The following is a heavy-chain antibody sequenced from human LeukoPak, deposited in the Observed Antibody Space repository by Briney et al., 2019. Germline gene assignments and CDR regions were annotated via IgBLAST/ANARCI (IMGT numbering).Heavy chain of an antibody. CDR3: ARGYCSGGSCYGATRFGMDV. Sequence: PGGSLRLSCAASGFPFDDYGMSWVRQAPGKGLEWVSGINWNGGSTGYADSVKGRFTISRDNAKNSLYLQMNSLRAEDTALYYCARGYCSGGSCYGATRFGMDVWGQGTTVTVSS. CDR1: GFPFDDYG. CDR2: INWNGGST. V-gene: IGHV3-20*04. D-gene: IGHD2-15*01. J-gene: IGHJ6*02.